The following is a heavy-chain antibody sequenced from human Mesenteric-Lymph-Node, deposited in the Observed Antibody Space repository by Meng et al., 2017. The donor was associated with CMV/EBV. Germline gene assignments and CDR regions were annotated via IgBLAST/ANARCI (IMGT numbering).Heavy chain of an antibody. J-gene: IGHJ4*02. V-gene: IGHV4-39*01. Sequence: SETLSLTCTVSGGSVSTSCYWGWIRQPPGKGLEWIGSIYYSGSTYYNPSLKSRVTISVDTSKNQFSLKLSSVTAADTAVYYCARQEYSSTFDYWGQGTLVTVPQ. D-gene: IGHD6-6*01. CDR3: ARQEYSSTFDY. CDR1: GGSVSTSCY. CDR2: IYYSGST.